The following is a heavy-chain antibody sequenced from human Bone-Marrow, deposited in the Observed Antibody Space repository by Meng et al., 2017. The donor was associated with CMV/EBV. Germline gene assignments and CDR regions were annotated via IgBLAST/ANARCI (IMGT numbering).Heavy chain of an antibody. V-gene: IGHV3-21*04. CDR1: GFTFSSYS. Sequence: GEPLKISCAASGFTFSSYSMNWVRQAPGKGLEWVSSISSSSSYIYYADSVKGRFTFSRDNSKNTLYLQMNSLRAEDTAVYYCAKDQAYSSSCGLFDYWGQGTLVTVSS. CDR2: ISSSSSYI. D-gene: IGHD6-6*01. J-gene: IGHJ4*02. CDR3: AKDQAYSSSCGLFDY.